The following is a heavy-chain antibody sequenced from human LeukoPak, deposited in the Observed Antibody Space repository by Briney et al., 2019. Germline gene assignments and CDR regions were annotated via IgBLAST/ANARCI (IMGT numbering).Heavy chain of an antibody. D-gene: IGHD3-10*01. CDR1: GGSISSGDYS. Sequence: PSQTLSLTCTVSGGSISSGDYSWTWIRQPPGKGLEWIGYIYNSGSTYYNPSLKSRLTISVDTSKNQFSMKLSSVTAADTAVFSCPRGIFFGSGSSPYAWFNPWGQGTLSPSPQ. V-gene: IGHV4-30-4*01. CDR2: IYNSGST. CDR3: PRGIFFGSGSSPYAWFNP. J-gene: IGHJ5*02.